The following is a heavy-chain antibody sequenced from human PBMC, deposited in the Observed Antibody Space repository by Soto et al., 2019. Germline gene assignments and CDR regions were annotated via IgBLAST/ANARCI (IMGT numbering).Heavy chain of an antibody. CDR2: ISYDGENQ. V-gene: IGHV3-30*04. J-gene: IGHJ5*02. CDR3: VGPHSERSNAFDL. CDR1: GFSFSHYA. Sequence: PGGSPRLSCAASGFSFSHYAMHWVRQPPGKGLEWVALISYDGENQYFTDSVRGRFTISRDNSKTAVYLEMNDLRLDDTATYYCVGPHSERSNAFDLWGQRTLVTVSS.